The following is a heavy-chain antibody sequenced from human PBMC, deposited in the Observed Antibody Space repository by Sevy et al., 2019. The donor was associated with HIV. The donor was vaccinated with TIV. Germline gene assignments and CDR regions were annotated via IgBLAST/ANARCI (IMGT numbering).Heavy chain of an antibody. D-gene: IGHD7-27*01. J-gene: IGHJ4*02. CDR3: AKSAGDFPLFDY. CDR1: GFTFRTFA. CDR2: ISYTGTST. Sequence: GGSLSLSCAASGFTFRTFAMSWVRQAPGKGLQWVSSISYTGTSTYYADSLEGRFTISRDKSKKTLYLQMNSLRAEDTALYYCAKSAGDFPLFDYWGQGTLVTVSS. V-gene: IGHV3-23*01.